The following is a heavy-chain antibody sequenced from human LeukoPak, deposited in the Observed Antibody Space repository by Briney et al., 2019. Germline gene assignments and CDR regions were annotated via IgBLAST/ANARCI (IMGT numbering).Heavy chain of an antibody. CDR3: ARETANAFDI. CDR2: IYYSGST. J-gene: IGHJ3*02. Sequence: PSETLSLTCAVSGGSISSYYWSWIRQPPGKGLEWIGYIYYSGSTNYNPSLKSRVTISVDTSKNQFSLKLSSVTAADTAVYYCARETANAFDIWGQGTMVTVSS. V-gene: IGHV4-59*01. CDR1: GGSISSYY.